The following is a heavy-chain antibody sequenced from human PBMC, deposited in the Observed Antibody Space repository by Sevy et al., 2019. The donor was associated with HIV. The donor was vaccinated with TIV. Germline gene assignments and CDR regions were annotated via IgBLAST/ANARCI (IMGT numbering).Heavy chain of an antibody. CDR3: AGQTSGWYDWFDP. CDR2: INPTSGGT. D-gene: IGHD6-19*01. J-gene: IGHJ5*02. V-gene: IGHV1-2*06. Sequence: ASVKVSCKASAYNFIGYYIHWVRQAPGQGLEWIGRINPTSGGTKSAHKFQGRVTVTIQMSVSTAYMELTRLTSDDTAIYYCAGQTSGWYDWFDPWGPGTLVTVSS. CDR1: AYNFIGYY.